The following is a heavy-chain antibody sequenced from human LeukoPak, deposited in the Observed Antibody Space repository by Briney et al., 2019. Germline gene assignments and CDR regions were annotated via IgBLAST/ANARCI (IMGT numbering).Heavy chain of an antibody. J-gene: IGHJ4*02. V-gene: IGHV1-2*02. D-gene: IGHD2-15*01. CDR2: INPNSGDT. CDR1: GYTFTAYY. Sequence: GASVKVSCKASGYTFTAYYMHWVRQAPGQGLEWMGWINPNSGDTNYVQKFQGRVTMTRDTSISTAYMELSRLRSDDMAVYYCALTCCGGGSCYSDYFDYWGQGTLVTVSS. CDR3: ALTCCGGGSCYSDYFDY.